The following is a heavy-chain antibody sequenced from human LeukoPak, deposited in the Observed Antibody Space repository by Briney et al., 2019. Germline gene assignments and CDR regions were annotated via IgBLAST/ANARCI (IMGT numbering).Heavy chain of an antibody. V-gene: IGHV1-2*06. CDR2: INPNSGGT. J-gene: IGHJ4*02. D-gene: IGHD2-21*02. Sequence: ASVKVSCKASGYTFTGYYMHWVRQAPGQGLEWMGRINPNSGGTNYAQKFRGRVTMTRDTSISTAYMELSRLRSDDTAVYYCAKAVAMGCGGDCYSFDYWGQGTLVTVSS. CDR3: AKAVAMGCGGDCYSFDY. CDR1: GYTFTGYY.